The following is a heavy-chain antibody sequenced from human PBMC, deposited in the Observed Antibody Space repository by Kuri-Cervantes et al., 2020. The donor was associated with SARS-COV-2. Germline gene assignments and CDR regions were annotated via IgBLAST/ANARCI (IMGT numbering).Heavy chain of an antibody. Sequence: GESLKISCAASGFTFSSYSMNWVRQAPGKGLEWVSYIGSSSSIIYYADSMKGRFTISRDNAKNSLSLQMNSLRAEDTAVYYCARERYYSGHYGMDVWGQGTTVTVSS. CDR3: ARERYYSGHYGMDV. CDR2: IGSSSSII. D-gene: IGHD3-10*01. V-gene: IGHV3-48*01. CDR1: GFTFSSYS. J-gene: IGHJ6*02.